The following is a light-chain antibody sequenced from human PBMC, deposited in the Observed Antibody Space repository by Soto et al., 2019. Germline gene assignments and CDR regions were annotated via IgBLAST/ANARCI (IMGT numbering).Light chain of an antibody. CDR2: EVT. Sequence: QSALTQPASVSGSPGQSITISCTGTSSDVGGYNYVSWYQQHPGKAPKLMIYEVTNRPSGVSNRFSGSKSGNTASLTISGLQAEDEADYYCSSYTSLSTRVFGTGTKLNVL. CDR1: SSDVGGYNY. CDR3: SSYTSLSTRV. J-gene: IGLJ1*01. V-gene: IGLV2-14*01.